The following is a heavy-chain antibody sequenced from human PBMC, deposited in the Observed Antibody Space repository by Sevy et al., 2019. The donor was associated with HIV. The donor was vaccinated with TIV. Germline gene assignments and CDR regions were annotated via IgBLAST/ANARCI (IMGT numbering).Heavy chain of an antibody. CDR1: GFSFSTYA. D-gene: IGHD6-13*01. CDR3: AKTEYTSSWFY. V-gene: IGHV3-23*01. J-gene: IGHJ4*02. CDR2: ITDNGAKT. Sequence: GGSLRLSCPTSGFSFSTYAMTWVRQAPGKGLEWVASITDNGAKTFYADSVKGRFTISRDNSQSTLFLHMNSLRGDDTAVYFCAKTEYTSSWFYWGQGTLVTVSS.